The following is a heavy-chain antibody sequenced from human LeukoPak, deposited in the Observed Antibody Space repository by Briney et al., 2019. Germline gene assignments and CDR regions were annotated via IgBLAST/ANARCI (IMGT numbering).Heavy chain of an antibody. CDR3: ASAVVGAGYFDY. V-gene: IGHV1-46*01. J-gene: IGHJ4*02. CDR2: INPSGGST. CDR1: GYTFTSYY. D-gene: IGHD1-26*01. Sequence: ASVKVSCKASGYTFTSYYMHWVRQAPGQGLEWMGIINPSGGSTSYAQKFQGRVTMTRDTSTSTAYMELSSLRSEDTAVYYCASAVVGAGYFDYWGQGTLVTVSS.